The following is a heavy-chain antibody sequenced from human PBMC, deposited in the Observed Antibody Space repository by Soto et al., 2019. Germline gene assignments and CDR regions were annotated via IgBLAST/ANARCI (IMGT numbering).Heavy chain of an antibody. CDR3: ARVRSGSYYYLDY. CDR1: GFTFSNYG. Sequence: GGSLRLSCAASGFTFSNYGMHWVRQAPGKGLEWVSYISGRSTVIYYADSVKGRFTISRDNAKNSLYLQMNSLRDEDSAVYYCARVRSGSYYYLDYWGQGTLVTVSS. D-gene: IGHD1-26*01. J-gene: IGHJ4*02. CDR2: ISGRSTVI. V-gene: IGHV3-48*02.